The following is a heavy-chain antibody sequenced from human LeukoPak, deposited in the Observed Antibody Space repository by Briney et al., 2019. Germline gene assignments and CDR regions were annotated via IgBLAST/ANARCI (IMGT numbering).Heavy chain of an antibody. CDR2: IGTSANYI. V-gene: IGHV3-21*04. CDR1: GFTFSSYS. CDR3: ATRRSGNYFATFDY. J-gene: IGHJ4*02. D-gene: IGHD3-22*01. Sequence: GGSLRLSCAASGFTFSSYSMHWVRQAPGKGLEWVSSIGTSANYIYYADSVKGRFTISRDNAKNSLYLQMNTLRAEDTAVYYCATRRSGNYFATFDYWGQGILVTVSS.